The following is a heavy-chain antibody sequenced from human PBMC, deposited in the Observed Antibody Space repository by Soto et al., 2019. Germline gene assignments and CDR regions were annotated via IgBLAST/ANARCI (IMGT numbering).Heavy chain of an antibody. V-gene: IGHV1-18*04. CDR2: INANNGNT. CDR1: GYTFTSYG. Sequence: QVQLVQSGAEVKKPGASVMVSCKASGYTFTSYGISWIRQAPGQWLEWMGWINANNGNTDYSQNFQGRVTMTTDTSTSTAYMELRSLRSDDTAVYYCATSYDSGFDPWGQGTLVSVSS. CDR3: ATSYDSGFDP. D-gene: IGHD5-12*01. J-gene: IGHJ5*02.